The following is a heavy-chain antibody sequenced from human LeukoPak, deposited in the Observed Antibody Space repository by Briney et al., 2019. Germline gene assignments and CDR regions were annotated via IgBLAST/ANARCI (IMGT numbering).Heavy chain of an antibody. Sequence: GGSLRLSCAASGFTFSSYSMNWVRQGPGKGLEWVSSISSSSSYIYYADSVKGRFTISRDNAKNSLYLQMNSLRAEDTAVYYCARYGGYNWFDPWGQGTLVTVSS. CDR1: GFTFSSYS. CDR2: ISSSSSYI. CDR3: ARYGGYNWFDP. D-gene: IGHD4-23*01. J-gene: IGHJ5*02. V-gene: IGHV3-21*01.